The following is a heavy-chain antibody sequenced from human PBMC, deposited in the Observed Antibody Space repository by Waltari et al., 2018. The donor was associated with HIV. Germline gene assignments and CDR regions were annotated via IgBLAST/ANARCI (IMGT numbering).Heavy chain of an antibody. CDR3: AGGGFYGSGSKVN. CDR2: IKQDGSDK. D-gene: IGHD3-10*01. Sequence: VQLVESGGGLVQPGGSLRSSCAASGFTFSRFWMRWVGQAPGTGLEWVANIKQDGSDKYYVDSVNGRFTISRDNAENSLYLQMNSLRAEDTAVYYCAGGGFYGSGSKVNWGQGTLVTVSS. CDR1: GFTFSRFW. J-gene: IGHJ4*02. V-gene: IGHV3-7*04.